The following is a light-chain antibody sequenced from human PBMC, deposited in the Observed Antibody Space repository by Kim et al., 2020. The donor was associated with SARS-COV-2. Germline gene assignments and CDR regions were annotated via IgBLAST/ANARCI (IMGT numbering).Light chain of an antibody. CDR1: QGISNH. CDR2: AAS. V-gene: IGKV1-17*03. J-gene: IGKJ4*01. Sequence: DIQMTQSPSIMSASVGDRVTITCRASQGISNHVAWFQLKPGKVPKRLIYAASSLQSGVPSRFSGSGSGTDFTLTISSLQADDSATYCCLQHDSYSLTFGGGTKVEIK. CDR3: LQHDSYSLT.